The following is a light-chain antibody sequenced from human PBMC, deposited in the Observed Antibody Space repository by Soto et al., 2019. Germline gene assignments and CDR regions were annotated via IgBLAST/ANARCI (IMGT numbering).Light chain of an antibody. CDR3: AAWDDSLNRPV. Sequence: QSVLTQPPSASGTPGQRVTISCSGSSSNSGSYSVNWFQQLPGTAPKLLMYNSDQRASGVSDRFSGSKSGTSASLAISGLQSEDEADYYCAAWDDSLNRPVFGGGTKLTVL. V-gene: IGLV1-44*01. CDR1: SSNSGSYS. J-gene: IGLJ2*01. CDR2: NSD.